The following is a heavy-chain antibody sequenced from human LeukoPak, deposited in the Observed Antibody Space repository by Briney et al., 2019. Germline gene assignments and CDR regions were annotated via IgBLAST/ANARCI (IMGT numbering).Heavy chain of an antibody. V-gene: IGHV4-31*03. J-gene: IGHJ6*02. D-gene: IGHD2/OR15-2a*01. CDR3: ARDSFLDYYYGMDV. CDR1: GGSISSGGYY. Sequence: PSQTLSLTCTVSGGSISSGGYYWSWIRQHPGKGLEWIGYIYYSGSTYYNPSLKSRVTISVDTSKNQFSLKLSSVTAAATAVYYCARDSFLDYYYGMDVWGQGTTVTVSS. CDR2: IYYSGST.